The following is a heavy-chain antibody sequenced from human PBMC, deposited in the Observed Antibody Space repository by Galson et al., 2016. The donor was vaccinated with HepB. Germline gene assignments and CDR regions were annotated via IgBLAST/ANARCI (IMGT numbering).Heavy chain of an antibody. CDR1: GDSITRNNYY. Sequence: SETLSLTCTVSGDSITRNNYYWGWIRQPPGKGLEWIASIYYTGSTFYNPSLKSRVIISLDTSKNQFSVKLSSVTAADTAVYYCARQTYYDYLWGSYSSFDYWGQGTPVTVSS. D-gene: IGHD3-16*01. CDR2: IYYTGST. CDR3: ARQTYYDYLWGSYSSFDY. V-gene: IGHV4-39*01. J-gene: IGHJ4*02.